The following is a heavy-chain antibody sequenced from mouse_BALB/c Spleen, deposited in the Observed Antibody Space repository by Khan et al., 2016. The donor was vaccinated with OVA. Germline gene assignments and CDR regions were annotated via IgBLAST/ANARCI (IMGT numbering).Heavy chain of an antibody. J-gene: IGHJ2*01. D-gene: IGHD1-1*01. V-gene: IGHV3-2*02. CDR1: GYSITSVYA. CDR2: ISYSGVT. CDR3: ARGNYYGYYFDY. Sequence: EVQLQESGPGLVKPSQSLSLTCTVTGYSITSVYAWNWIRPFPGNKLEWMGYISYSGVTSYTPSLKSRISITRDTSKNQFFLQLNSVTTEDTATYYCARGNYYGYYFDYWGQGTTLTVSS.